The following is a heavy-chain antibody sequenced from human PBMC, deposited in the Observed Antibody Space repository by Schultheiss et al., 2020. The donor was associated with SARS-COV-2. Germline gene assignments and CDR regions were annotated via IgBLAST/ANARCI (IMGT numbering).Heavy chain of an antibody. CDR1: GFPFSPSTSSFSRST. D-gene: IGHD1-26*01. CDR2: ISSRSTTI. CDR3: ARAQYIGNHDDAFDI. V-gene: IGHV3-48*01. Sequence: GGSLRLSCAGSGFPFSPSTSSFSRSTMNWVRQAPGKGLEWVSYISSRSTTIYYADSVKGRFTISRDNAKNSLYLQMNSLRAEDTAVYYCARAQYIGNHDDAFDIWGQGTMVTVSS. J-gene: IGHJ3*02.